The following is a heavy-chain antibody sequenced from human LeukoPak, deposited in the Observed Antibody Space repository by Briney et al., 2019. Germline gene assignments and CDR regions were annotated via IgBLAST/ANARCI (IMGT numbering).Heavy chain of an antibody. D-gene: IGHD3-22*01. CDR2: IYTSGST. Sequence: PSETLSLTCTVSGGSISSYYWSWIRQPAGKGLEWIGRIYTSGSTNYNPSLKSRVTISVDKSKNQFSLKLSSVTAADTAVYYCAVNYYDSSGYSENFDYWGQGTLVTASS. CDR3: AVNYYDSSGYSENFDY. CDR1: GGSISSYY. J-gene: IGHJ4*02. V-gene: IGHV4-4*07.